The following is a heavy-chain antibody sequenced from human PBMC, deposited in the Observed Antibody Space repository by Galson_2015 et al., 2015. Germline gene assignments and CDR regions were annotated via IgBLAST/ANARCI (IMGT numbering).Heavy chain of an antibody. CDR2: INHSGST. CDR1: GGSVSSGSYY. J-gene: IGHJ4*02. D-gene: IGHD3-22*01. Sequence: LSLTCTVSGGSVSSGSYYWSWIRQPPGKGLEWIGEINHSGSTNYNPSLKSRVTISVDTSKNQFSLKLSSVTAADTAVYYCARDGAGDSSGYRGGLAVGYFDYWGQGTLVTVSS. V-gene: IGHV4-39*07. CDR3: ARDGAGDSSGYRGGLAVGYFDY.